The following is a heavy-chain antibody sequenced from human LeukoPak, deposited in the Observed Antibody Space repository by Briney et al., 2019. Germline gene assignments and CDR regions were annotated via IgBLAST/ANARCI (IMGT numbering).Heavy chain of an antibody. CDR2: ISGSGGNT. D-gene: IGHD3-22*01. V-gene: IGHV3-23*01. CDR1: GFTFSSYA. J-gene: IGHJ4*02. CDR3: AKVPRDSSGYYFYYFDY. Sequence: GGSLRLSCAASGFTFSSYAMSWVRQAPGKGLEWVSLISGSGGNTYYADSVKGRFTISRDNSKNTLYLQMNSLRAEDTALYYCAKVPRDSSGYYFYYFDYWGQGTLGTVSS.